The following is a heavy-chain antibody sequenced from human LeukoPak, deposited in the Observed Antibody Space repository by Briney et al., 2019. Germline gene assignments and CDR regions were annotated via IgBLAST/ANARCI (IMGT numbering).Heavy chain of an antibody. J-gene: IGHJ4*02. CDR1: GFTVSSIY. CDR2: IYSGGST. CDR3: AREGDGYNQGFDY. D-gene: IGHD5-24*01. Sequence: PGGSLRLSCAASGFTVSSIYMSWVRQAPGKGLEWVSVIYSGGSTYYADSVKGRFTISRDNSKNTLYLQMNSLRAEDTAVYYCAREGDGYNQGFDYWGQGTLVTVSS. V-gene: IGHV3-66*02.